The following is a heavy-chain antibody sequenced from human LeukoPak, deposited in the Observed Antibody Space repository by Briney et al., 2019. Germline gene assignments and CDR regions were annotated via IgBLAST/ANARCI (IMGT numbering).Heavy chain of an antibody. V-gene: IGHV3-21*01. Sequence: GGSLRLSCAASGFTFSSYSMNWVRQAPGKGLEWVSSISSSSSYIYYADSVKGRFTISRDNAKNSLYLQMNSLRAEDTAVYYCAKDFTTYYYDSSGYSPTVWGQGTLVTVSS. CDR2: ISSSSSYI. J-gene: IGHJ4*02. CDR3: AKDFTTYYYDSSGYSPTV. CDR1: GFTFSSYS. D-gene: IGHD3-22*01.